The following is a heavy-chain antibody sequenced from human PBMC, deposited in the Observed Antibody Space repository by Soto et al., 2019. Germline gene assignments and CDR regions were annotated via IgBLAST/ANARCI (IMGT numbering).Heavy chain of an antibody. J-gene: IGHJ5*02. CDR2: MYYSGTT. V-gene: IGHV4-39*01. CDR3: AVVDSTGNWFDP. CDR1: GGSISSSDFY. D-gene: IGHD3-22*01. Sequence: QLQLQESGPGLVKPSENLSLTCTVSGGSISSSDFYWGWLRQPPGKGLDFIGSMYYSGTTYYNPSLKNRITISVDTSKNQFSLKLISVTAADTAVYYCAVVDSTGNWFDPWGQGALVTVSS.